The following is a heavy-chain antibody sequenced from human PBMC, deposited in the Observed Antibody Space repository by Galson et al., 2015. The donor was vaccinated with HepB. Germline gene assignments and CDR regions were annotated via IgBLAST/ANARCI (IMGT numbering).Heavy chain of an antibody. CDR3: ARWLLSSGWYIGRDY. J-gene: IGHJ4*02. CDR2: INSDGSTT. D-gene: IGHD6-19*01. CDR1: GFIFSSYW. V-gene: IGHV3-74*03. Sequence: SLRLACAASGFIFSSYWMHWVRQGPGKGLGWVSRINSDGSTTTYADSVKGRFTISRDNAKTTLYLQMNGLRADDTAVYYCARWLLSSGWYIGRDYWGQGTLVTVSS.